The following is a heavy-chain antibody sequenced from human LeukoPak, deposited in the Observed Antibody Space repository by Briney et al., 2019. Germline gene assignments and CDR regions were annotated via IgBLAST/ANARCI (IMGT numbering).Heavy chain of an antibody. CDR1: GGSISSYY. V-gene: IGHV4-4*09. J-gene: IGHJ4*02. D-gene: IGHD6-19*01. CDR2: IYPSGST. CDR3: ARSYSSGWSDY. Sequence: SETLFLTCTVSGGSISSYYWSWIRQPPGKGLEWIGYIYPSGSTNYNPSLKSRVTMSVDTSRNQFSLKLSSVTAADTAVYYCARSYSSGWSDYWGQGTLVTVSS.